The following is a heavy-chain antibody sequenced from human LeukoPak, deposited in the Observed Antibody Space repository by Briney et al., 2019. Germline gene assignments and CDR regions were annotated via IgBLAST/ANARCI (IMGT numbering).Heavy chain of an antibody. CDR1: SGSISSYY. CDR2: IYYSGST. CDR3: ARAEDNYYDSVGYFDY. V-gene: IGHV4-59*01. Sequence: SETLSLTCTVSSGSISSYYWSWMRQPPGKGLEWIGYIYYSGSTNYNPSLKSRVTISVDTSKNQFSLKLSSVTAADTAVYYCARAEDNYYDSVGYFDYWGQGTLVTVSS. D-gene: IGHD3-22*01. J-gene: IGHJ4*02.